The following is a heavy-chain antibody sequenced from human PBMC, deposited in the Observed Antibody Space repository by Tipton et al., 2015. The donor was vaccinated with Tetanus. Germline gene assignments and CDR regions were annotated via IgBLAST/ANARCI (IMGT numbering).Heavy chain of an antibody. Sequence: TLSLTCTVSGGSLRGGDHYWSWIRQPPGKGLEWLAYVSYSGRTNSNYFLQSRITVSQDTSKNQFSLRLTSVTAADTAVYYCASRDREQGKFDYWGQGTLVTVSS. CDR3: ASRDREQGKFDY. CDR2: VSYSGRT. D-gene: IGHD7-27*01. V-gene: IGHV4-61*08. CDR1: GGSLRGGDHY. J-gene: IGHJ4*02.